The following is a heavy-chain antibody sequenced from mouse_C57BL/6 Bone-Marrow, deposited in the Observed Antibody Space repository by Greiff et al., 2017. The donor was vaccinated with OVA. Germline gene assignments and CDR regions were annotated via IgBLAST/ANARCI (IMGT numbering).Heavy chain of an antibody. CDR3: THYYYGSSYDAMDY. CDR2: IYPGDGDT. D-gene: IGHD1-1*01. V-gene: IGHV1-80*01. CDR1: GYAFSSYC. J-gene: IGHJ4*01. Sequence: VHLVESGAELVKPGASVKISCKASGYAFSSYCMNWVKQRPGKGLEWIGQIYPGDGDTNYNGKFKGKATLTADKSSSTAYMQLSSLTSEDSAVYFCTHYYYGSSYDAMDYWGQGTSVTVSS.